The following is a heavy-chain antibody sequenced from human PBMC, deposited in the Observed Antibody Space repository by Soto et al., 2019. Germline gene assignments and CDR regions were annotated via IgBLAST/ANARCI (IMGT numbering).Heavy chain of an antibody. CDR1: GGSISSGGYY. CDR3: ARGGDTTYNWFDP. J-gene: IGHJ5*02. CDR2: IYYSVST. V-gene: IGHV4-31*03. D-gene: IGHD3-16*01. Sequence: QVQLQESGPGLVKPSQTLSLTCTVSGGSISSGGYYWSWIRQHPGQGLEWIGYIYYSVSTYYNPSLKSRVTISVDTSKNQFSLKLSSVTAADTAVYYCARGGDTTYNWFDPWGQGTLVTVSS.